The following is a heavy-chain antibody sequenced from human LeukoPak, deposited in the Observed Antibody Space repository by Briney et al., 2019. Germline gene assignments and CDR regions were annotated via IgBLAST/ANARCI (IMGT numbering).Heavy chain of an antibody. CDR1: GFTLSSYD. CDR2: IGTAGDT. J-gene: IGHJ6*03. V-gene: IGHV3-13*01. D-gene: IGHD3-22*01. Sequence: PGGSLRLSCAASGFTLSSYDMHWVRQATGKGLEWVSAIGTAGDTYYPGSVKGRFTISRENAKNSLYLQMNSLRAGDTAVYYCARGGYDSSGYYFDYYYYYYMDVWGKGTTVTVSS. CDR3: ARGGYDSSGYYFDYYYYYYMDV.